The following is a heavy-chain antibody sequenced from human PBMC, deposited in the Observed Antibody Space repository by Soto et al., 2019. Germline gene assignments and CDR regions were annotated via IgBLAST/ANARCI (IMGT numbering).Heavy chain of an antibody. CDR3: ATGITMVRGSPFYYGMDV. D-gene: IGHD3-10*01. J-gene: IGHJ6*02. V-gene: IGHV4-34*01. CDR2: IKHSGST. CDR1: GGSFSGYY. Sequence: SETLSLTCAVYGGSFSGYYWSWIRQPPGKGLEWIGEIKHSGSTNYNPSLKSRVTISVDTSKNQFSLKLSSVTAADTAVYYCATGITMVRGSPFYYGMDVWGQGTTVTVSS.